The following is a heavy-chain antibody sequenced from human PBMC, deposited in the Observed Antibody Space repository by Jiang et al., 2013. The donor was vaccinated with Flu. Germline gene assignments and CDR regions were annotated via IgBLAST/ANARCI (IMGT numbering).Heavy chain of an antibody. D-gene: IGHD3-10*01. CDR3: VHSTSLINVVGGVIFTWGDYSYYYGMDV. J-gene: IGHJ6*02. V-gene: IGHV2-5*01. Sequence: KPTQTLTLTCTFSGFSLTTTGMHVGWIRQPPGKALEWLALIYWNDDKRYSPSLKSRLTITKDTSKNQVVLTMTNMDPVDTATYYCVHSTSLINVVGGVIFTWGDYSYYYGMDVWGQGTTVAVSS. CDR1: GFSLTTTGMH. CDR2: IYWNDDK.